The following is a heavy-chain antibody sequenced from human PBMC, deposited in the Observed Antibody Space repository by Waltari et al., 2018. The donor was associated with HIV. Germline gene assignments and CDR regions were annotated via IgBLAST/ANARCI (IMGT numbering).Heavy chain of an antibody. J-gene: IGHJ3*01. D-gene: IGHD5-12*01. CDR1: QLTSEDVW. Sequence: EVQVVESGGGLVKPGGSLRVSCASFQLTSEDVWMTWVRQVPGKGLEWVGRVKRKREGVAAYYAASVKGRFVISRDDSQNTLYLQMSGLRTEDTAMYYCTTGGYPTEAFDVWGQGTMVTVSP. CDR2: VKRKREGVAA. V-gene: IGHV3-15*01. CDR3: TTGGYPTEAFDV.